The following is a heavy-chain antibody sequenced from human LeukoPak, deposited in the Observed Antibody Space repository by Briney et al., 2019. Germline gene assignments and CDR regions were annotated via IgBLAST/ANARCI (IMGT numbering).Heavy chain of an antibody. Sequence: PGGSLRLSCAASGFSFSIYGMQWVRQAPDKGLEWVTYIGYNGGKIHYSDSVKGRFTISRDNSKNTLYLQMNSLRAEDTAVYYCAKVAGNIYYFDYWGQGALVTVSS. V-gene: IGHV3-30*02. D-gene: IGHD4-23*01. J-gene: IGHJ4*02. CDR2: IGYNGGKI. CDR1: GFSFSIYG. CDR3: AKVAGNIYYFDY.